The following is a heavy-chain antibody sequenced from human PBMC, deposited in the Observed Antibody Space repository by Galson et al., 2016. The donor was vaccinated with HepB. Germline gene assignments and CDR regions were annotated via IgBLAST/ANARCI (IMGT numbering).Heavy chain of an antibody. J-gene: IGHJ4*02. D-gene: IGHD2-2*01. CDR1: GFTFSRYA. Sequence: SLRLSCAASGFTFSRYAMSWARQAPGKGLEWVSVISGSGDRRYYADSVKGRFIISRDNSKNTVYLQMNSLRVEDTAVYYCAKDLDIVVVPSAIDYWGQGTLVTVSS. CDR3: AKDLDIVVVPSAIDY. V-gene: IGHV3-23*01. CDR2: ISGSGDRR.